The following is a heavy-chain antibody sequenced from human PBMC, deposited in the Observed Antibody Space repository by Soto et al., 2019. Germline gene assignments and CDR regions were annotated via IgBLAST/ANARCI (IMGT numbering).Heavy chain of an antibody. CDR1: GGSFSDNY. CDR3: ARGRGEIQGP. J-gene: IGHJ5*02. CDR2: INHSGIT. D-gene: IGHD3-16*01. Sequence: SETLSLTCAVYGGSFSDNYWRWIRQPPGEGLGWLVEINHSGITNHNPCLKSRVTILADTSKNQFSLKVSSVTAADTAVYYCARGRGEIQGPWGQGTLVTVSS. V-gene: IGHV4-34*01.